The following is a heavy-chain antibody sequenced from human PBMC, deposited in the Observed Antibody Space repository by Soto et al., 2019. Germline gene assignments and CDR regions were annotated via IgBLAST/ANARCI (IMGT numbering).Heavy chain of an antibody. CDR1: GGSISSYY. D-gene: IGHD2-15*01. Sequence: SETLSLTCTVSGGSISSYYWSWIRQSAGQGLEWIGRIYPGGSTNYNPSLKSRVTMSADTSKNQFSLRLTSVTAADTAVYYCARANVGPPGGGSWIMPFDFWGQGTLVTVSS. J-gene: IGHJ4*02. CDR2: IYPGGST. CDR3: ARANVGPPGGGSWIMPFDF. V-gene: IGHV4-4*07.